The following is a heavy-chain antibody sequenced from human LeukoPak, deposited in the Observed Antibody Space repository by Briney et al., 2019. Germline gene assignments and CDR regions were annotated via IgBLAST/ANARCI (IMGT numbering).Heavy chain of an antibody. CDR1: GFTFRSYE. D-gene: IGHD5-12*01. V-gene: IGHV3-48*03. CDR2: ISSSGSTI. Sequence: GGSLRLSCAASGFTFRSYEMNWVRQAPGKGLEWVSYISSSGSTIYYADSVKGRFTISGDNAKNSLYLQMNSLRAEDTAVYYCARRPLIVATLDYWGQGTLVTVSS. CDR3: ARRPLIVATLDY. J-gene: IGHJ4*02.